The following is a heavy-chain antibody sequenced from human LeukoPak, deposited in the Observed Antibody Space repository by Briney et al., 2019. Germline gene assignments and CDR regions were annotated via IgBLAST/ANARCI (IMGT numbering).Heavy chain of an antibody. V-gene: IGHV3-23*01. CDR3: AKDGYYDSTSCQFDF. CDR2: IDGGGTT. CDR1: GLTFSTST. Sequence: GGALRLSCAASGLTFSTSTFSWVRQAPGKGLEWVSAIDGGGTTYYADSAKGRFAISRDNSKNTLSLHMASLTAEDTAIYFCAKDGYYDSTSCQFDFWGQGILVTVSS. J-gene: IGHJ4*02. D-gene: IGHD6-13*01.